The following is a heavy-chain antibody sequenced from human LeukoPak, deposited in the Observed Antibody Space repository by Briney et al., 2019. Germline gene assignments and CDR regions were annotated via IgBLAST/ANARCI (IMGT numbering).Heavy chain of an antibody. Sequence: SVKVSYKASGGSFPNYAISWVRQAPGQGLEWMGGIIPIFGTTKYAQNLQGRLSFSADESTTTAYMELSGLKYEDTAIYFCARGKSRQWLATPFDFWGQGTLVTVSS. CDR2: IIPIFGTT. V-gene: IGHV1-69*13. CDR1: GGSFPNYA. CDR3: ARGKSRQWLATPFDF. D-gene: IGHD6-19*01. J-gene: IGHJ4*02.